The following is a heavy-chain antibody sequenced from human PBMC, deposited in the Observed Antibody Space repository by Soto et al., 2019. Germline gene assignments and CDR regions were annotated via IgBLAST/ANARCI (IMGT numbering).Heavy chain of an antibody. Sequence: SETLSLTCAVYGGSFSGYYWSWIRQPPGKGLEWIGEINHSGSTNYNPSLKSRVTISVDTSKNQFSLKLSSVTAVDTAVYYCARGYYYGSGSYKKGGHFDYWGQGTLVTVSS. V-gene: IGHV4-34*01. CDR2: INHSGST. J-gene: IGHJ4*02. D-gene: IGHD3-10*01. CDR1: GGSFSGYY. CDR3: ARGYYYGSGSYKKGGHFDY.